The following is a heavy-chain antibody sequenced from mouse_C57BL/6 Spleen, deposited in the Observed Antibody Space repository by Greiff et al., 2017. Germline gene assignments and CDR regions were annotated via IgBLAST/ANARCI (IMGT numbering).Heavy chain of an antibody. V-gene: IGHV1-55*01. CDR1: GYTFTSYW. Sequence: VQLQQPGAELVKPGASVKMSCKASGYTFTSYWITWVKQRPGQGLEWIGDIYPGSGSTNYNEKFKSKATLTVDTSSSAAYMQLSSLTSEDSAVYYCARERLWDGYYGDADWGQGTLVTVSA. CDR2: IYPGSGST. D-gene: IGHD2-3*01. J-gene: IGHJ3*01. CDR3: ARERLWDGYYGDAD.